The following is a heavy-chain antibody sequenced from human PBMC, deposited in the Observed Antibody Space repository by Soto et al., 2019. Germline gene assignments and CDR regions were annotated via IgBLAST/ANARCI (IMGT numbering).Heavy chain of an antibody. Sequence: QVQLQESGPGLVKPSQTLSLTCTVSGGSISSGGYYWSWIRQHPGKGLEWIGYIYYSGSTYYNPSLKSRVTISVDTSKNQFALKLSSVTAADTAVYYCARGLWFGEFRGWFDPWGQGTLVTVSS. CDR2: IYYSGST. V-gene: IGHV4-31*03. CDR3: ARGLWFGEFRGWFDP. CDR1: GGSISSGGYY. D-gene: IGHD3-10*01. J-gene: IGHJ5*02.